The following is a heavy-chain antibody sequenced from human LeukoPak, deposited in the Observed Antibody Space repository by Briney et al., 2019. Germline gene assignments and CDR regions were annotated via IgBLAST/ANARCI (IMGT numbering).Heavy chain of an antibody. J-gene: IGHJ4*02. CDR2: ISGSGEFI. V-gene: IGHV3-21*01. CDR1: GFTFSNYS. CDR3: ARDDSHGYHFFDS. Sequence: SGGSLRLSCAASGFTFSNYSMNWIRQTPGKGLEWVSSISGSGEFIYYVDSVRGRFTISRDNGKNSLYLQMNSLRPEDTAVYYCARDDSHGYHFFDSWGQGTLVTVSS. D-gene: IGHD3-22*01.